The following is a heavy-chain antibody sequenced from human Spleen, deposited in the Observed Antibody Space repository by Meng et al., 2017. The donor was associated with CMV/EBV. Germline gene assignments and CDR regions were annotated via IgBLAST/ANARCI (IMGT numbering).Heavy chain of an antibody. CDR1: GGTFSSYA. J-gene: IGHJ4*02. Sequence: SVKVSCKASGGTFSSYAINWVRQAPGQGLEWMGGIVPIFAIANYAQKFQGRVTIITDESTSTAYMELVSLTSEDTAVYYCARAAGVMVRGAPDYWGQGTLVTVSS. V-gene: IGHV1-69*05. CDR2: IVPIFAIA. CDR3: ARAAGVMVRGAPDY. D-gene: IGHD3-10*01.